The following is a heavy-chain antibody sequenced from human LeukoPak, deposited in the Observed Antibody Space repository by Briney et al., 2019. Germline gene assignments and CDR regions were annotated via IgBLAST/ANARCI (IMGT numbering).Heavy chain of an antibody. J-gene: IGHJ4*02. CDR3: ASKLTAVAGYFDY. V-gene: IGHV4-4*02. CDR1: GGSISSDHW. Sequence: SGTLWLTCAVSGGSISSDHWWSWVRQPPGKGLEWIGEIHHSGSTNYNPSLKSRVTISVDKLKNQFSLKMSSVTAADTAVYYCASKLTAVAGYFDYWGQGTLVTASS. CDR2: IHHSGST. D-gene: IGHD6-19*01.